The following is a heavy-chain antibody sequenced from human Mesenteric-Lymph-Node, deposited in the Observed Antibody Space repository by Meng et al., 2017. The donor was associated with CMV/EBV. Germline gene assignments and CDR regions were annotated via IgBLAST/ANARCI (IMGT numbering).Heavy chain of an antibody. D-gene: IGHD3-3*01. CDR1: GFIFKNYW. CDR2: IKHDGSEK. J-gene: IGHJ6*02. CDR3: VETRSGHYYYYGMDI. Sequence: GGSLRLSCAASGFIFKNYWMSWVRQAPGKGLEWVANIKHDGSEKFYVDSVKGQFTISKDIPKSLVYLEMKSLRAEDTGTYYCVETRSGHYYYYGMDIWGQGTTVTVSS. V-gene: IGHV3-7*03.